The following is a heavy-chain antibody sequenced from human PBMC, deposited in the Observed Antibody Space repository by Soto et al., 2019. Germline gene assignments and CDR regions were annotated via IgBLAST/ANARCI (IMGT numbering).Heavy chain of an antibody. CDR1: GYSVTSYW. J-gene: IGHJ6*02. V-gene: IGHV5-51*01. CDR2: IYPGDSDT. Sequence: GESLKISCKGSGYSVTSYWIGWVRQMPGKGLEWMGIIYPGDSDTRYSPSFQGQVTISADKSISTAYLQWSSLKASDTAMYYCARTDDYYYYGMDVWGQGTTVTVSS. CDR3: ARTDDYYYYGMDV.